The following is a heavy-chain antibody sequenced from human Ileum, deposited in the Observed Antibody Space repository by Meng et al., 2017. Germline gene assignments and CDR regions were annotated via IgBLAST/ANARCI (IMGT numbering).Heavy chain of an antibody. V-gene: IGHV3-21*01. Sequence: EVQLVESGEGLVKPGGSLRLSCAASGFTFSSYSMNWVRQAPGKGLEWVSSISSTSGYIYYADSVKGRFTISRDNSKNSLYLQMNSLRAEDTAVYYCASDYWGQGTLVTVSS. CDR3: ASDY. J-gene: IGHJ4*02. CDR1: GFTFSSYS. CDR2: ISSTSGYI.